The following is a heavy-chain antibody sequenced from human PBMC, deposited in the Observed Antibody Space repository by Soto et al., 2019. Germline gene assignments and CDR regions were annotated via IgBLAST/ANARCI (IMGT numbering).Heavy chain of an antibody. V-gene: IGHV4-59*01. D-gene: IGHD4-17*01. CDR3: AGPLTVTTWGQGVNGMDV. CDR2: IYYSGST. J-gene: IGHJ6*02. Sequence: KPSETLSLTCTVSGGSISSYYWSWIRQPPGKGLEWIGYIYYSGSTNYNPSLKSRVTISVDTSKNQFSLKLSSVTAADTAVYYCAGPLTVTTWGQGVNGMDVWGQGTTVTVSS. CDR1: GGSISSYY.